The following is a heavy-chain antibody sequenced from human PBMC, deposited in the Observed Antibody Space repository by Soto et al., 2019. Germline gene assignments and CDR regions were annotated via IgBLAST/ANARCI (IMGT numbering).Heavy chain of an antibody. D-gene: IGHD1-1*01. V-gene: IGHV3-23*01. Sequence: EVQLLVSGGGLVQPGGSLRLSCEASGFTFSSYAMTWVRQAPGKGLEWVSASGSGGRAFYSDSVKGRFTISRDNSRNTLYLQLHSLRVDDTAVDFCAKATGTTLYWGQGTLVTVSS. CDR3: AKATGTTLY. CDR1: GFTFSSYA. CDR2: SGSGGRA. J-gene: IGHJ4*02.